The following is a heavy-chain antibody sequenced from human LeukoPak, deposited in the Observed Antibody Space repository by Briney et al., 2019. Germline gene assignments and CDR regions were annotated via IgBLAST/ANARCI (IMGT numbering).Heavy chain of an antibody. CDR1: GGSVRSSSYY. V-gene: IGHV4-39*01. Sequence: SETLSLTCTVSGGSVRSSSYYWGWIRQPPGKGLEWIGSIYYSGSTYYNPSLKSRVTISVDTSKNQFSLKLSSVTAADTAVYYCARHGEVEGYCSSTSCPVDAFDIWGQGTMVTVSS. D-gene: IGHD2-2*01. J-gene: IGHJ3*02. CDR3: ARHGEVEGYCSSTSCPVDAFDI. CDR2: IYYSGST.